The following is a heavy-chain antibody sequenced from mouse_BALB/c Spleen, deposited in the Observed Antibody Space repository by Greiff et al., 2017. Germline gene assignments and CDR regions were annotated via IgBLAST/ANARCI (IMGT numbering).Heavy chain of an antibody. CDR3: ARYGNPGYYYAMDY. D-gene: IGHD2-1*01. Sequence: VQLQQSGAELAKPGASVKMSCKASGYTFTSYWMHWVKQRPGQGLEWIGYINPSTGYTEYNQKFKDKATLTADKSSSTAYMQLSSLTSEDSAVYYCARYGNPGYYYAMDYWGQGTSVTVSS. V-gene: IGHV1-7*01. J-gene: IGHJ4*01. CDR2: INPSTGYT. CDR1: GYTFTSYW.